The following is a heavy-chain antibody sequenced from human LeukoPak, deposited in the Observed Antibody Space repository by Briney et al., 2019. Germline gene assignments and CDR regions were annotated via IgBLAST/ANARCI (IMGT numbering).Heavy chain of an antibody. V-gene: IGHV3-30*18. CDR1: GFTFSSHG. CDR3: AKVEDYYDSSGQYYYGMDV. J-gene: IGHJ6*02. CDR2: ISYDESNK. D-gene: IGHD3-22*01. Sequence: GGSLRLSCAASGFTFSSHGMHWVRQAPGKGLEWVAVISYDESNKYYADSVKGRFTISRDNSKNTLYLQMNSLRAEDTAVYYCAKVEDYYDSSGQYYYGMDVWGQGTTVTVSS.